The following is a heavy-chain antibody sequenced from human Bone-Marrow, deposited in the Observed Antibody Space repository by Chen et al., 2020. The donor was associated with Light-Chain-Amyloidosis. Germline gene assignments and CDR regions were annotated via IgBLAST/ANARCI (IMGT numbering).Heavy chain of an antibody. CDR2: ISSSGGGT. V-gene: IGHV3-23*01. J-gene: IGHJ4*02. D-gene: IGHD6-13*01. CDR1: AFTFSNYA. CDR3: ARQGSSNWIRTFDY. Sequence: ELQLLESGGGLVQPGGSRRLSCAASAFTFSNYAMSWVRQAPGKGLEWVSAISSSGGGTYYADSVKGRFTISRDNSQNTLYLQMNGLRVEDTAVYYCARQGSSNWIRTFDYWGQGTLVTVSS.